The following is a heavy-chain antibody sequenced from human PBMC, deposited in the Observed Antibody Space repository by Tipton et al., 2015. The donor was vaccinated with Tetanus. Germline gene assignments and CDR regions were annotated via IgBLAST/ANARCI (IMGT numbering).Heavy chain of an antibody. Sequence: SLRLSCAASGLAFSSYWIHWVRQAPGKGLVWVSHINSDGSSTNYADSVKGRFTISRDNAKNTLYLQMNSLRAEDTAVYYCARDSSMAVADPILWYWGQGTLVTVSS. CDR2: INSDGSST. CDR3: ARDSSMAVADPILWY. V-gene: IGHV3-74*01. D-gene: IGHD6-19*01. CDR1: GLAFSSYW. J-gene: IGHJ4*02.